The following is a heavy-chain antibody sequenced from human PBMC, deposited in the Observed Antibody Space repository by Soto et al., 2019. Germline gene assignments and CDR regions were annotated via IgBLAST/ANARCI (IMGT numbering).Heavy chain of an antibody. V-gene: IGHV4-59*01. CDR1: GGSISSYY. Sequence: PSETLSLTCTVSGGSISSYYWSWIRQPPGKGLEWIGYIYYSGSTNYNPSLKSRVTISVDTPKNQFSLKLSSVTAADTAVYYCARMRWACSGGSCYSHFDYWGQGTLVTVSS. CDR3: ARMRWACSGGSCYSHFDY. D-gene: IGHD2-15*01. CDR2: IYYSGST. J-gene: IGHJ4*02.